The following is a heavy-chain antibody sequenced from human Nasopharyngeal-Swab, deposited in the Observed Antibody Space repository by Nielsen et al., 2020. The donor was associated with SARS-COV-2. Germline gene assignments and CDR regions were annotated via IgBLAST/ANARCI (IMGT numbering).Heavy chain of an antibody. CDR1: GYTFTSYY. D-gene: IGHD6-19*01. CDR2: INPSGGST. V-gene: IGHV1-46*01. Sequence: ASVKVSCKASGYTFTSYYMHWVRQAPGQGLEWMGIINPSGGSTSYAQKFQGRVTMTRDTSTSTVYMELSSLRSEDTAVYYCASIAVAGNLSHRGTRPPNWGQGTLVTVSS. CDR3: ASIAVAGNLSHRGTRPPN. J-gene: IGHJ4*02.